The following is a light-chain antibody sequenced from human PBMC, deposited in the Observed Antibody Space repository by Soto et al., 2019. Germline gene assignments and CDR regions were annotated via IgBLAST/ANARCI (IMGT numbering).Light chain of an antibody. Sequence: EIGITQSPSTLSVSPGERATLSCRASQSVSSDLAWYHQKPGQAPRLLIYGASTRATGIPARFSGSGSGTEFTLTINSLQSEDFAVYYCQQYNNWPRTFGQGTKVDIK. V-gene: IGKV3-15*01. CDR2: GAS. J-gene: IGKJ1*01. CDR3: QQYNNWPRT. CDR1: QSVSSD.